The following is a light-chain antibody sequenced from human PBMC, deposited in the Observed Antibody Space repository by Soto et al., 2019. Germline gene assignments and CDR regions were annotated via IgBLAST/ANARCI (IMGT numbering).Light chain of an antibody. V-gene: IGKV1-39*01. CDR1: QTISTY. CDR3: QQSHGIPYT. CDR2: AAS. J-gene: IGKJ2*01. Sequence: DIQMTQSPSSLSASVGDRVTITCRASQTISTYLNWYQQKPGKAPKLLIYAASTLQSGVPSRFSGSGSGTDFTLTFNSLQPEDFATYYCQQSHGIPYTFGQGTKLEIK.